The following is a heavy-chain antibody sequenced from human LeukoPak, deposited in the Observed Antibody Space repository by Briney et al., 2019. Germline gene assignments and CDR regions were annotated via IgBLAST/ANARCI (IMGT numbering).Heavy chain of an antibody. Sequence: ASVKVSCKASGYTFTSYDINWVRQAPGQGLEWMGWMNPNSGNTGYAQKFQGRVTMTRNTSISTAYMELSSLRSEDTAVYYCARGLSSMNLLQSWGQGTLVTVSS. D-gene: IGHD2-15*01. CDR3: ARGLSSMNLLQS. V-gene: IGHV1-8*01. CDR2: MNPNSGNT. J-gene: IGHJ5*02. CDR1: GYTFTSYD.